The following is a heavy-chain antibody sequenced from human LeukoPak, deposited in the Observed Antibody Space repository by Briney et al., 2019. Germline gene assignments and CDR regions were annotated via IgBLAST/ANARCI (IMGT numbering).Heavy chain of an antibody. CDR1: GGSISSYY. J-gene: IGHJ6*03. CDR2: IYYSGST. Sequence: PSETLSLTCTVPGGSISSYYWSWIRQPPGKGLEWIGYIYYSGSTNYNPSLKSRVTISVDTSKNQFSLKLSSVTAADTAVYYCAREWRGRYYYYYMDVWGKGTTVTVSS. CDR3: AREWRGRYYYYYMDV. V-gene: IGHV4-59*01. D-gene: IGHD2-15*01.